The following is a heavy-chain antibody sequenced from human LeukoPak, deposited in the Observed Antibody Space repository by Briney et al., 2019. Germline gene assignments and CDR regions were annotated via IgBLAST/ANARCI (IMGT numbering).Heavy chain of an antibody. V-gene: IGHV6-1*01. D-gene: IGHD7-27*01. Sequence: SQTLSLTCAISGDTVSSNSAAWNWIRQSPSRGLEWLGRTYYRSKWYNDYAVSVKSRIIINPDTSKNQFSLQLNSVTPEDTAVYYCARKEMPNWGSWYFDLWGRGTLVTVSS. CDR1: GDTVSSNSAA. CDR2: TYYRSKWYN. J-gene: IGHJ2*01. CDR3: ARKEMPNWGSWYFDL.